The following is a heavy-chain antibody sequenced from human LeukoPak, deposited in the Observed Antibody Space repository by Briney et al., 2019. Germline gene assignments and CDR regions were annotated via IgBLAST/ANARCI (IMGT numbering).Heavy chain of an antibody. CDR2: IIPRFGTA. Sequence: SVKVSCKASGYTFTSYGINWVRQAPGQGLQWVGGIIPRFGTADYAQKFQGRVTITADESTSTAYMELTSLRSEDTAVYYCARDRSGGGGYDPESYYYYGMDVWGQGTTVTVSS. CDR1: GYTFTSYG. D-gene: IGHD5-12*01. V-gene: IGHV1-69*13. J-gene: IGHJ6*02. CDR3: ARDRSGGGGYDPESYYYYGMDV.